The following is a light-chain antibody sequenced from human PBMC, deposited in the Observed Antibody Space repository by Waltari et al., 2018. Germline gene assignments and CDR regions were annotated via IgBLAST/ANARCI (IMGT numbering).Light chain of an antibody. Sequence: QSALTQPASVSGSPGQSITISCTGTSSDVGSYNLVSWYQQHPGKAPKRMIYEGSKRPSGFSNRFSGSKSGNTASLTISGLQAEDEADYYCCSYTAGSTWVFGGGTKLTVL. J-gene: IGLJ3*02. CDR3: CSYTAGSTWV. V-gene: IGLV2-23*01. CDR2: EGS. CDR1: SSDVGSYNL.